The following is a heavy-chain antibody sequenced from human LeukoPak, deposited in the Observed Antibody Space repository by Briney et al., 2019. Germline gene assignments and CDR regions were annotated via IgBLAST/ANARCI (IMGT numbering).Heavy chain of an antibody. CDR1: GFTFSPYW. CDR3: ATSADSSGND. J-gene: IGHJ4*02. D-gene: IGHD3-22*01. V-gene: IGHV3-7*03. Sequence: GGSLRLSCTASGFTFSPYWMSWVRQAPGKGLEWVANIKGDGSYKYYVDSVKGRFTISRDNAKSSVYLQMNTLRAEDTAVYYCATSADSSGNDWGQGTLVTVSS. CDR2: IKGDGSYK.